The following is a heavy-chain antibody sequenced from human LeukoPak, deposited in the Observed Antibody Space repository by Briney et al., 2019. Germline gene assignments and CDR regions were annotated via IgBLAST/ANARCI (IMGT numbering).Heavy chain of an antibody. CDR3: ARDWTSYCGGDCYSVL. CDR2: IKQDGSEK. D-gene: IGHD2-21*02. CDR1: GFMFSSYW. J-gene: IGHJ4*02. Sequence: PGGSLRLSCAASGFMFSSYWMSWVRQAPGKGLEWVANIKQDGSEKYYVDSVKGRFTISRDNAKNSLYLQMNSLRAEDTAVYYCARDWTSYCGGDCYSVLWGQGTLVTVSS. V-gene: IGHV3-7*01.